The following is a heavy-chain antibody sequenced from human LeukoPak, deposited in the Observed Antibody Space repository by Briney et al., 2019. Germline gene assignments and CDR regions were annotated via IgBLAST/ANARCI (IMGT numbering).Heavy chain of an antibody. D-gene: IGHD2-15*01. V-gene: IGHV3-15*01. CDR2: IKSKAAGGTT. CDR3: TADLPGGYSDYFDY. J-gene: IGHJ4*02. Sequence: NPGGSLRLSCAVSGLSFTSAWMSWVRQAPGKGLERVGRIKSKAAGGTTDYAAPVKGRFSISRDDSRNTLYLQMNSLKSEDTAVYFCTADLPGGYSDYFDYWGQGTLVTVSS. CDR1: GLSFTSAW.